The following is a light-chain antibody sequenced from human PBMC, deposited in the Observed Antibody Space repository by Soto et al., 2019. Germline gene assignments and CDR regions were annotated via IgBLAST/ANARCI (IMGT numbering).Light chain of an antibody. J-gene: IGLJ2*01. CDR3: SSDTSSGTVL. Sequence: QSALTQPASVSGSPGQSITISCTGTSSDVGGYDYVSWYQQYAGKAPKLTIYNVRNRPSGVSNRFSGSKSGNTASLTISGLQPEDAADYFCSSDTSSGTVLFGGGTKLTVL. V-gene: IGLV2-14*01. CDR1: SSDVGGYDY. CDR2: NVR.